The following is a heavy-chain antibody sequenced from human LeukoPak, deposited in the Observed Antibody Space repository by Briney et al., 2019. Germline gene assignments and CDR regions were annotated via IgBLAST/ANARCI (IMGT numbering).Heavy chain of an antibody. CDR3: ARVPADGGGLVWYFDL. D-gene: IGHD6-19*01. CDR2: IYYSGST. Sequence: PSETLSLTCTVSGGSISSGGYYWSWIRQHPGKGLEWIGYIYYSGSTYYNPSLKSRVTISVDTSKNQFSLKLSSVTAADTAVYYCARVPADGGGLVWYFDLWGRGTLVTVSS. CDR1: GGSISSGGYY. J-gene: IGHJ2*01. V-gene: IGHV4-31*03.